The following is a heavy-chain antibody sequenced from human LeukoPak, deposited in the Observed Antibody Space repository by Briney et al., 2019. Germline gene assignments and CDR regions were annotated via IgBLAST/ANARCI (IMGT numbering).Heavy chain of an antibody. Sequence: SVKVSCKASGGTFSSYAISWVRQAPGQGLEWMGGIIPIFGTANYAQKFRGRVTITADESTSTAYMELSSLRSEDTAVYYCARISHCSSTSCYTEGGDYWGQGTLVTVSS. V-gene: IGHV1-69*13. CDR3: ARISHCSSTSCYTEGGDY. D-gene: IGHD2-2*02. CDR1: GGTFSSYA. CDR2: IIPIFGTA. J-gene: IGHJ4*02.